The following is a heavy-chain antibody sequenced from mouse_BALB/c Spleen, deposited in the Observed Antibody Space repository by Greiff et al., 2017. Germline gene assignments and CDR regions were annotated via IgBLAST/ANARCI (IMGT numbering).Heavy chain of an antibody. Sequence: VKLQESGPGLVAPSQSLSITCTVSGFSLTSYGVHWVRQPPGKGLEWLGVIWAGGSTNYNSALMSRLSISKDNSKSQVFLKMNSLQTDDTAMYYCARDRDGNYWYFDYWGQGTTLTVSS. CDR3: ARDRDGNYWYFDY. D-gene: IGHD2-1*01. V-gene: IGHV2-9*02. CDR1: GFSLTSYG. CDR2: IWAGGST. J-gene: IGHJ2*01.